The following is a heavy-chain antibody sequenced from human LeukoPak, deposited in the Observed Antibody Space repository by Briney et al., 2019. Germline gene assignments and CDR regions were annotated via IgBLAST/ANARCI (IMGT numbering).Heavy chain of an antibody. CDR2: IYYSGST. J-gene: IGHJ4*02. D-gene: IGHD4-17*01. CDR1: GGSISSSSYY. Sequence: SETLSLTCTVSGGSISSSSYYWGWIRQPPGKGLEWIGSIYYSGSTYYNPSLKSRVTISVDTSKNQFSLKLSSVTAADTAVYYCARGTTVVTPMGYWGQGTLVTVSS. CDR3: ARGTTVVTPMGY. V-gene: IGHV4-39*01.